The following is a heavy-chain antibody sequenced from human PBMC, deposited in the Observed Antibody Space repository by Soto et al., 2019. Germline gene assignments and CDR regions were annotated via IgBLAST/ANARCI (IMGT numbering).Heavy chain of an antibody. V-gene: IGHV1-2*04. Sequence: ASVKVSCKASGYTFTGYYMHWVRQAPGQGLEWMGWINPNSGGTNYAQKFQGWVTMTRDTSISTAYMELSRLRSDDTAVYYCARGVYYDSSGYYYSETIDYWGQGTLVTVSS. J-gene: IGHJ4*02. CDR1: GYTFTGYY. CDR3: ARGVYYDSSGYYYSETIDY. D-gene: IGHD3-22*01. CDR2: INPNSGGT.